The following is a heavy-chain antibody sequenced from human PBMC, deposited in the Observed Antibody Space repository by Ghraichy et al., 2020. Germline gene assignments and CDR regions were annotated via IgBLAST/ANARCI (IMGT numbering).Heavy chain of an antibody. CDR3: ATEGVDNGVFHEYYPN. CDR1: GFKFSTYA. Sequence: GGSLRLSCAASGFKFSTYAMGWVRQAPGKGLEWVSAMSGSGGDTYYADSVRGRFTTSSDNSKNTVNLQMNSLRADDTAVYYCATEGVDNGVFHEYYPNWSRGTLVIVSS. J-gene: IGHJ1*01. D-gene: IGHD4-17*01. V-gene: IGHV3-23*01. CDR2: MSGSGGDT.